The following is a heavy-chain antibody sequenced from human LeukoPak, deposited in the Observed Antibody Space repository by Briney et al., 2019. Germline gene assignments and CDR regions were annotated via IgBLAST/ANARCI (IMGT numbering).Heavy chain of an antibody. V-gene: IGHV1-2*02. Sequence: ASVKVSCKASGYTFTVYYMHWVRQGPGQGLGWMGWINPNSGGTNYAQKFQGRVTMTRDTSISTAYMELSRLRSDDTAVYYCASLKRDYDILTGYYTSYYFDYWGQGTLVTVSS. D-gene: IGHD3-9*01. J-gene: IGHJ4*02. CDR2: INPNSGGT. CDR3: ASLKRDYDILTGYYTSYYFDY. CDR1: GYTFTVYY.